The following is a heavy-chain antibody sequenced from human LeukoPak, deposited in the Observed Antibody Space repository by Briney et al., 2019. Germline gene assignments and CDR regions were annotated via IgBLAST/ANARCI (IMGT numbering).Heavy chain of an antibody. V-gene: IGHV1-2*02. Sequence: ASVNVSCKASGYTFTVYYMHWGRQAPGQGLEWMGWVNPNSGGTNYAQKLQGRVTMTRDTAISTAYMELSRLRSDDAAVYYCARFCSGGSCYSRFETNWFDRWGQGTLVTVSS. J-gene: IGHJ5*02. CDR2: VNPNSGGT. CDR3: ARFCSGGSCYSRFETNWFDR. D-gene: IGHD2-15*01. CDR1: GYTFTVYY.